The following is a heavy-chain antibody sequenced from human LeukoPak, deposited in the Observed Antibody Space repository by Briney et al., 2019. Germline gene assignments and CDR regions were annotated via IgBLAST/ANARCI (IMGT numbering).Heavy chain of an antibody. CDR1: GYTFTGYY. CDR3: ARDSSGYYFKSSWYFDL. D-gene: IGHD3-22*01. CDR2: INPNSGGT. J-gene: IGHJ2*01. V-gene: IGHV1-2*02. Sequence: GASVKVSCKASGYTFTGYYMHWVRQAPGQGLEWMGWINPNSGGTNYAQKFQGRVTMTRDTSISTAYMELSRLRSDDTAVYYCARDSSGYYFKSSWYFDLWRRGTLVTVSS.